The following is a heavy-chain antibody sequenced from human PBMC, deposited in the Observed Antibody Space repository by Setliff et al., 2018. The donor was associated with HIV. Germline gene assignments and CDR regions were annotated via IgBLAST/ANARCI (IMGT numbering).Heavy chain of an antibody. CDR3: AYYSLGGFYLGYYFYHGMDV. CDR1: GFSINDHD. CDR2: ISASGQTL. V-gene: IGHV3-11*04. Sequence: GSLRLSCVASGFSINDHDMNWVRQAPGKGLEWVSHISASGQTLYYAGSVRGRITVSRDNAQNSVYLQMTSLRAEDTAVYFCAYYSLGGFYLGYYFYHGMDVWGQGTTVTVSS. D-gene: IGHD3-16*01. J-gene: IGHJ6*02.